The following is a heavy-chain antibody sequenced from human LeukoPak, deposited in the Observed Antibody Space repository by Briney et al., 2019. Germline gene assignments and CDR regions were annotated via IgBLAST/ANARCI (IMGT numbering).Heavy chain of an antibody. CDR1: GFTFSDYY. D-gene: IGHD3-16*01. CDR2: ISSSGSTI. V-gene: IGHV3-11*01. J-gene: IGHJ3*02. Sequence: GGSLRLSCAASGFTFSDYYMSWIRQAPGKGLEWVSYISSSGSTIYYADSVKGRFTISRDNANNSLYLQMNSLRAEDTAVYYCASSWGYPLLGAFDIWGQGTMVTVSS. CDR3: ASSWGYPLLGAFDI.